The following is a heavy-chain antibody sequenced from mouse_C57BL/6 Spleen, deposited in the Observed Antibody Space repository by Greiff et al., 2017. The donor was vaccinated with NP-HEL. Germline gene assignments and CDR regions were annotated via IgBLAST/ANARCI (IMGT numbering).Heavy chain of an antibody. D-gene: IGHD2-1*01. CDR1: GFNIKDYY. V-gene: IGHV14-2*01. CDR2: IDPEDGET. Sequence: EVQLHQSGAELVKPGASVKLSCTASGFNIKDYYMHWVKQRTEQGLEWIGRIDPEDGETKYAPKFQGKATITADTSSNTAYLQLSSLTSEDTAVYYCASLGGNYVRFAYWGQGTLVTVSA. J-gene: IGHJ3*01. CDR3: ASLGGNYVRFAY.